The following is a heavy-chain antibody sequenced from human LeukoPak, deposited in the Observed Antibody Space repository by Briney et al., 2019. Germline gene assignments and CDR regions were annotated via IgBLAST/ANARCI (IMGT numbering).Heavy chain of an antibody. Sequence: GGSLRLSCAASGFTFEHYTMNWVRQAPGKGLEWVSSISSGGTYVDYADSVKGRFTISRDNAKNSLYLQMNSLRAEDTAVFYCARDPGYSNSPYYLDYWGQGTLVTVSS. CDR3: ARDPGYSNSPYYLDY. V-gene: IGHV3-21*01. D-gene: IGHD5-12*01. J-gene: IGHJ4*02. CDR2: ISSGGTYV. CDR1: GFTFEHYT.